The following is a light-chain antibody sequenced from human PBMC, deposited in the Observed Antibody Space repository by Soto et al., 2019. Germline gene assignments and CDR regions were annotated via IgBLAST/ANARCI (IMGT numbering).Light chain of an antibody. CDR2: AAS. CDR1: QGNSNY. CDR3: QQYNDAPWT. J-gene: IGKJ1*01. Sequence: DIQMTQSPSSLSASVGDRVTITCRASQGNSNYLAWYQQKPGKVPKLLIYAASTLQSGVPSRFSGSGSGTDFTLTISSLQPEDVATYYCQQYNDAPWTFGPGTKVEIK. V-gene: IGKV1-27*01.